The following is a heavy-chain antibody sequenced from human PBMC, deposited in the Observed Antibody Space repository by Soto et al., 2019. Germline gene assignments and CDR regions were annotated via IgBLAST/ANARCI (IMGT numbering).Heavy chain of an antibody. Sequence: GGSLRLSCAASGFTFSSYAMSWVRQAPGKGLEWVSAISGSGGSTYYADSVKGRFTISRDNSKNTLYLQMNSLRAEDTAVYYCAKGRDYYDSSGYYGYFDYWGQGTLVTVSS. CDR2: ISGSGGST. V-gene: IGHV3-23*01. D-gene: IGHD3-22*01. J-gene: IGHJ4*02. CDR1: GFTFSSYA. CDR3: AKGRDYYDSSGYYGYFDY.